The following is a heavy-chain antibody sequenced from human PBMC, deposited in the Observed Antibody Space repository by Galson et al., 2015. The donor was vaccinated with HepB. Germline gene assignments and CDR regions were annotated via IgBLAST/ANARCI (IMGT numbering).Heavy chain of an antibody. CDR3: ARSRGSSSGASDI. CDR1: GFTFSSYA. V-gene: IGHV3-33*01. J-gene: IGHJ3*02. D-gene: IGHD6-6*01. Sequence: SLRLSCAASGFTFSSYAMNWVRQAPGKGLEWVAVIWYDGSNKYYADSVKGRFTVSRDNSKNTLYLQMNSLRIDDTGVFYCARSRGSSSGASDIWGQGTMVTVSS. CDR2: IWYDGSNK.